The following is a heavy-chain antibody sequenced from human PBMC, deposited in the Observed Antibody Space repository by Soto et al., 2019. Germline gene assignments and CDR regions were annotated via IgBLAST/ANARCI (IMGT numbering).Heavy chain of an antibody. Sequence: QVQLQESGPGLVKPSETLSLSCGVSGGSISQYYWSWIRQPAGKGLEWIGRIYSGASTNYNPALESRVTMSVDTSKTQFSLKLSSVTAADTAVYYCARGPGGFGDFSLDYWGQGTLVTVSS. CDR1: GGSISQYY. D-gene: IGHD3-10*01. CDR2: IYSGAST. V-gene: IGHV4-4*07. J-gene: IGHJ4*02. CDR3: ARGPGGFGDFSLDY.